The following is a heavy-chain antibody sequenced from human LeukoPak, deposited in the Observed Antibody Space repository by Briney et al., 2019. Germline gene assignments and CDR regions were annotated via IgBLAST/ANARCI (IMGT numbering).Heavy chain of an antibody. CDR1: GYTFTSYY. CDR2: INPSGGST. CDR3: AREPIYYDILTADYYYYYGMDV. J-gene: IGHJ6*02. Sequence: ASEKVSCKASGYTFTSYYMHWVRQAPGQGLEWMGIINPSGGSTSYAQKFQGRVTMTRDTSTSTVYMELSSLRSEDTAVYYCAREPIYYDILTADYYYYYGMDVWGQGTTVTVSS. D-gene: IGHD3-9*01. V-gene: IGHV1-46*01.